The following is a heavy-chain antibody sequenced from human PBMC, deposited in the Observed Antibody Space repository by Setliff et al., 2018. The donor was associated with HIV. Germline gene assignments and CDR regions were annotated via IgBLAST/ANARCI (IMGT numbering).Heavy chain of an antibody. J-gene: IGHJ4*02. Sequence: SETLSLTCTASYATISTADYYWSWIRQPPGKGLEWIGFVTYTGTTHYNPSLKSRLTISIDTSENQFSLKLSSVTAADTAVYYCARLSTTSRDFDSWGQGTLVTVSS. CDR3: ARLSTTSRDFDS. CDR2: VTYTGTT. V-gene: IGHV4-30-4*01. D-gene: IGHD2-2*01. CDR1: YATISTADYY.